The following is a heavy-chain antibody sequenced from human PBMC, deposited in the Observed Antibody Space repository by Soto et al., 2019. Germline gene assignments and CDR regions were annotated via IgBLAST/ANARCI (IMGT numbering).Heavy chain of an antibody. CDR2: INTDGSNT. Sequence: PGGSLRLSCAASGVTFSSYWMHWFRQATGKGLVWVSRINTDGSNTAYADSVKGRFTISRDNAKNTLYLQVSGLRAEDTAVYYCARWFTYGNFDYFDYWGQGTQVTVSS. V-gene: IGHV3-74*01. J-gene: IGHJ4*02. CDR3: ARWFTYGNFDYFDY. CDR1: GVTFSSYW. D-gene: IGHD3-10*01.